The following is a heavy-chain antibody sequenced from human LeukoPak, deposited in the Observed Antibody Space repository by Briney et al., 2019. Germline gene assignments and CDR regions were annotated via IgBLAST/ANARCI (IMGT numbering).Heavy chain of an antibody. CDR1: GGSISSSSYY. J-gene: IGHJ3*02. CDR2: IYYSGST. Sequence: SETLSLTCTVSGGSISSSSYYWGWIRQPPGKGLEWIGSIYYSGSTYYNPSLKSRVTISVDTSKNQFSLKLSSVTAADTAVYYCARGGADIVVVVAATGPRGGAFDIWGQGTMVTVSS. V-gene: IGHV4-39*01. CDR3: ARGGADIVVVVAATGPRGGAFDI. D-gene: IGHD2-15*01.